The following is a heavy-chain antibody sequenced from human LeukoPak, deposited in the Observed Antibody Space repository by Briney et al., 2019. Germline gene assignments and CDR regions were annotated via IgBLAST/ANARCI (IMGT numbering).Heavy chain of an antibody. CDR1: GFTFSSYS. D-gene: IGHD3-3*01. CDR2: ISFDGSIQ. Sequence: PGRSLRLSCAASGFTFSSYSLHWVRQAPGKGLEWVAVISFDGSIQKYADSVRGRFTISRDNSKNTLYLQMNSLRGEDTAAYYCARELTIFGTVIQRYDAFDIWGQGTMVTVSS. CDR3: ARELTIFGTVIQRYDAFDI. V-gene: IGHV3-30-3*01. J-gene: IGHJ3*02.